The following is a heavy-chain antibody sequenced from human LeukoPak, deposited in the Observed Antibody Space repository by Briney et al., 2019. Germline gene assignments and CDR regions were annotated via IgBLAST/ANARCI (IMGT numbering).Heavy chain of an antibody. V-gene: IGHV3-23*01. CDR3: AKDDAWGRFQD. D-gene: IGHD3-16*01. CDR2: ISPSGDIL. Sequence: GGSLRLSCAASGFTFSRHGMNWVRQAPGKGLEWVSGISPSGDILYYADSVKGQFTISRDNSKNMVYLQMNSLRVEDTAIYYCAKDDAWGRFQDWGQGTLVTVSS. CDR1: GFTFSRHG. J-gene: IGHJ1*01.